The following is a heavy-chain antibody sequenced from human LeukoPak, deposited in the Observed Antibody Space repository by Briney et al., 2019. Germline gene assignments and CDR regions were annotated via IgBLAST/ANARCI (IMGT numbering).Heavy chain of an antibody. CDR3: AKGVIYCSGGACYFGTFDI. CDR2: ISAGGADT. J-gene: IGHJ3*02. V-gene: IGHV3-23*01. CDR1: GFSFSNYV. D-gene: IGHD2-15*01. Sequence: GGSLRLSCAASGFSFSNYVVSWVRQAPGKGLEWVSGISAGGADTYYADSVKGRFTISRDNSKNTLSLQMNSLRAEDTAVYYCAKGVIYCSGGACYFGTFDIWGLGTMVTVSS.